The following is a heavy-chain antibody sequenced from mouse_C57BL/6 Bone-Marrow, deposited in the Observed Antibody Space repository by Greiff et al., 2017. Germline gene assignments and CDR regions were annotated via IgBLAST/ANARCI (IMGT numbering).Heavy chain of an antibody. CDR3: ARQGPLGRSFDS. J-gene: IGHJ2*01. CDR1: GYTFTSYW. CDR2: IYPTSGRT. Sequence: QVQLQQPGAELVKPGASVKMSCKASGYTFTSYWITWVKQRPGQGLEWIGDIYPTSGRTNYNEKFKSKAILTVDPSSNTAYMQLSSLTSAESAVFYRARQGPLGRSFDSWGQGTTLT. D-gene: IGHD4-1*01. V-gene: IGHV1-55*01.